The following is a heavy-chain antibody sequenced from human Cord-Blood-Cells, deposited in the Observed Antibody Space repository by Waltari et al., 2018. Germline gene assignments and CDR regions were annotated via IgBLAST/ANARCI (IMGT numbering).Heavy chain of an antibody. Sequence: EAQLVQPGAEVTKLGESLTISSKGSGYSFTSYWIACLRTMPGKGLEWMGIIDPGDSVTRDSPSVQGQVTISADKSISTAYLQWSSLKASDTAMYYCARSYNWNDGAFDIWGQGTMVTVSS. D-gene: IGHD1-20*01. J-gene: IGHJ3*02. CDR3: ARSYNWNDGAFDI. V-gene: IGHV5-51*01. CDR1: GYSFTSYW. CDR2: IDPGDSVT.